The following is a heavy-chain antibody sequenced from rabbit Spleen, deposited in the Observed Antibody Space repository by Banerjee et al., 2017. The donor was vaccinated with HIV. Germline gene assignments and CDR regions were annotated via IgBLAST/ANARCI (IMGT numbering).Heavy chain of an antibody. D-gene: IGHD6-1*01. V-gene: IGHV1S45*01. J-gene: IGHJ4*01. CDR1: GFSFSRGYY. Sequence: QEHLEESGGGLVKPEGSLTLTCKASGFSFSRGYYICWVRQAPGKGLEWIACIYSSSATTYYPSWAKGRFALSKTSSTTVTLHMTSLTDADTATYFCAKSIYGTIGYDLWGPGTLVTVS. CDR3: AKSIYGTIGYDL. CDR2: IYSSSATT.